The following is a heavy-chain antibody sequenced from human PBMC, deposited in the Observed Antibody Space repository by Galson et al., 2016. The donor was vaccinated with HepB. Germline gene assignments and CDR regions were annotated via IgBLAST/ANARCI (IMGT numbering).Heavy chain of an antibody. Sequence: SLRLSCAASGFTVSSYYMSWVRQAPGKGLEWVSIIYTGGSTYYADSVKGRLTISRDNSKNTLYLQMNGLRAEDTAVYYCARGMGHWSFVYWGQGTLVTVSS. V-gene: IGHV3-53*01. CDR3: ARGMGHWSFVY. CDR1: GFTVSSYY. J-gene: IGHJ4*02. CDR2: IYTGGST. D-gene: IGHD5-24*01.